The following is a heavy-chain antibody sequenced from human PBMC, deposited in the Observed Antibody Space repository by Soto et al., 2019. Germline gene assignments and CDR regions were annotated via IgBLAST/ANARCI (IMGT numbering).Heavy chain of an antibody. V-gene: IGHV4-34*01. D-gene: IGHD3-9*01. CDR3: ARGDDWLLEDYYYYGMDV. Sequence: SETLSLTCGVYGGSFSGYYWSWIRQPPGKGLEWIGEINHSGSTNYNPSLKSRVTISVDTSKNQFSLKLSSVTAADTAVYYCARGDDWLLEDYYYYGMDVWGQGTTVTVSS. CDR2: INHSGST. CDR1: GGSFSGYY. J-gene: IGHJ6*02.